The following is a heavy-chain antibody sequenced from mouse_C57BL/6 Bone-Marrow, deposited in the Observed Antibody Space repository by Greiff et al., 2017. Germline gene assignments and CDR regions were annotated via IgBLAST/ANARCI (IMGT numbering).Heavy chain of an antibody. J-gene: IGHJ4*01. CDR3: ARRDYSNYLYAMDY. CDR2: ISNGGGST. Sequence: EVQRVESGGGLVQPGGSLKLSCAASGFTFSDYYMYWVRQTPEKRLEWVAYISNGGGSTYYPDTVKGRFTISRDNAKNTLYLQMSRLKSEDTAMYYCARRDYSNYLYAMDYWGQGTSVTVSS. CDR1: GFTFSDYY. D-gene: IGHD2-5*01. V-gene: IGHV5-12*01.